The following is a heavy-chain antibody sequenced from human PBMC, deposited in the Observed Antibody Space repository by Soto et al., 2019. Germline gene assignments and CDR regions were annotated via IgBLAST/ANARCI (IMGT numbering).Heavy chain of an antibody. V-gene: IGHV3-74*01. CDR1: GFTFDTYW. CDR2: INSDGTIS. Sequence: PGGSLRLSWAASGFTFDTYWMNWVRQAPGKGPEWLSGINSDGTISSYADSVKGRFTISRDNARNTLSLQMNSLRLEDTAVYHCAKDSEASAAFDEFWSGFQYDAFDIWGRGTMVTVSS. D-gene: IGHD3-3*01. CDR3: AKDSEASAAFDEFWSGFQYDAFDI. J-gene: IGHJ3*02.